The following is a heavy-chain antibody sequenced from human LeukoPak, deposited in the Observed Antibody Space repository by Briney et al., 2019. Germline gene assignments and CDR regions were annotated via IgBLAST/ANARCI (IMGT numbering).Heavy chain of an antibody. CDR2: FDPEDGET. CDR3: ATGRLLWFGELPYYFDY. J-gene: IGHJ4*02. V-gene: IGHV1-24*01. Sequence: GASVKVSCKVSGYTRTELSMHWVRQAPGKGLVWGGGFDPEDGETIYAQKCQRRVTKTEDTSTDTAYMELSSLRSEDTAVYHCATGRLLWFGELPYYFDYWGQGTLVTVSS. D-gene: IGHD3-10*01. CDR1: GYTRTELS.